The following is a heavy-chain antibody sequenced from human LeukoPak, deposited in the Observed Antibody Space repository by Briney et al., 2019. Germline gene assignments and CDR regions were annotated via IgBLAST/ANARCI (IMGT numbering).Heavy chain of an antibody. J-gene: IGHJ6*02. CDR3: ARDQLSTPYYHYYGMDV. Sequence: GGSLRLSCAASGFTFSSYAMSWVRQAPGKGLEWVSAISGSGGSTYYADSVKGRFTISRDNAKNSLYLQMNSLRAEDTAVYYCARDQLSTPYYHYYGMDVWGQGTTVTVSS. CDR2: ISGSGGST. D-gene: IGHD3-16*02. V-gene: IGHV3-23*01. CDR1: GFTFSSYA.